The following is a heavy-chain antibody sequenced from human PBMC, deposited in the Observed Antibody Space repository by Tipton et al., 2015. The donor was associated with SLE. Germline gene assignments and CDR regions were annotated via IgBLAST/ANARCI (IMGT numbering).Heavy chain of an antibody. Sequence: SLRLSCTGSGFTFRDFALSWVRQAPGKGLEWICFIRSKPYGETTDCAASVKGRISISRDDSNSIAYLQMNSLKIEDTAVYYCTRTRILGVVTAFDIWGQGTMVAVSS. CDR3: TRTRILGVVTAFDI. D-gene: IGHD3-3*01. J-gene: IGHJ3*02. CDR2: IRSKPYGETT. V-gene: IGHV3-49*04. CDR1: GFTFRDFA.